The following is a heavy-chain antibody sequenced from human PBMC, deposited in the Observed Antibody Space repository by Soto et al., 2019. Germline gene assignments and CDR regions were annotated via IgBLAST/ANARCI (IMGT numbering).Heavy chain of an antibody. J-gene: IGHJ4*02. Sequence: QVQLVQSGAEVKKPGASVKVSCKASGYTFTSYGISWVRQAPGQGLEWMGWISAYNGNTNYAQKLQGRVTMTTDTSTSTAYMELRSPRSDDTAVYYCARAKYCSGGSCYPYYFDYWGQGTLVTVSS. D-gene: IGHD2-15*01. V-gene: IGHV1-18*01. CDR2: ISAYNGNT. CDR3: ARAKYCSGGSCYPYYFDY. CDR1: GYTFTSYG.